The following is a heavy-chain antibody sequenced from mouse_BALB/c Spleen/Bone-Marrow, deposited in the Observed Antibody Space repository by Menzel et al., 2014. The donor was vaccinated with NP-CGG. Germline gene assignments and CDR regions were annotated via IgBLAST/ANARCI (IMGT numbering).Heavy chain of an antibody. Sequence: LVKTGASVKISCKASGYSFTGYYMHWVKQSHGKSIEWIGYISCYNGATRYNQKFKGKATFTVDTSSSTAHMQFNSLTSEDSAVYFCARGGTMISTDAMDYWGQGTSVTVSS. V-gene: IGHV1S34*01. D-gene: IGHD2-4*01. CDR1: GYSFTGYY. CDR3: ARGGTMISTDAMDY. J-gene: IGHJ4*01. CDR2: ISCYNGAT.